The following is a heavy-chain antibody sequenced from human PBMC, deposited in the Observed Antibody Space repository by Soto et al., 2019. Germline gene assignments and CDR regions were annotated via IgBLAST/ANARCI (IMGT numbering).Heavy chain of an antibody. CDR1: GFTFSIYA. D-gene: IGHD5-12*01. V-gene: IGHV3-23*01. J-gene: IGHJ4*02. CDR3: AKGSHPENSYSGYDEFDY. Sequence: PGGSLRLACAASGFTFSIYAMSWVRQAPGKGLEWVSAISGSGGSTYYADSVKGRFTISRDNSKNTLYLQMNSLRAEDTAVYYCAKGSHPENSYSGYDEFDYWGQGTLVTVSS. CDR2: ISGSGGST.